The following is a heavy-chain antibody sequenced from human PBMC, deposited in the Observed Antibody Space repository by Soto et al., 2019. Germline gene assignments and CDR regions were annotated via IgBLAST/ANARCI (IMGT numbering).Heavy chain of an antibody. Sequence: ASVKVSCKASGYTVTSYAMHWVRQAPGQRLEWMGWINAGNGNTQYSQKFQGRVTITRDTAASTAYMELSSLRSEDTAVYYCARDDGVSYYYYGMDVWGQGTTVTVSS. V-gene: IGHV1-3*01. CDR3: ARDDGVSYYYYGMDV. D-gene: IGHD3-16*01. CDR2: INAGNGNT. J-gene: IGHJ6*02. CDR1: GYTVTSYA.